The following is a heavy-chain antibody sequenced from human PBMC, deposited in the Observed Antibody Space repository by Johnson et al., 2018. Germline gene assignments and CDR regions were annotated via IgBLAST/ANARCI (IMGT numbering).Heavy chain of an antibody. CDR3: AKDKVRGGTYSWPRGSYYYDYYRDV. V-gene: IGHV3-9*01. D-gene: IGHD1-26*01. J-gene: IGHJ6*03. CDR1: GFTFDDYA. CDR2: ISWNSGTI. Sequence: VQLVESGGGLVQPGRSLRLSCAASGFTFDDYAMHWVRQAPGKGLEWVSGISWNSGTIAYADSVKGRFTISRDNAKNSLYLLMNRLRAEHAALYYCAKDKVRGGTYSWPRGSYYYDYYRDVWVKGTTVTVSS.